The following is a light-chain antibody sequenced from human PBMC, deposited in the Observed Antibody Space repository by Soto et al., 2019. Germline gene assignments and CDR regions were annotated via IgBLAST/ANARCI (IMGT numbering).Light chain of an antibody. Sequence: ELTQPPSVSVAPGQTARITCGGNNIGSKSVHWYQQIPGTAPKLVLYGNNIRPSGVPDRFSGSRSGSSASLAITGLQAEDEADYYCQSYDSSLTGSVFGTGTKLTVL. CDR1: NNIGSKS. J-gene: IGLJ1*01. CDR3: QSYDSSLTGSV. V-gene: IGLV1-40*01. CDR2: GNN.